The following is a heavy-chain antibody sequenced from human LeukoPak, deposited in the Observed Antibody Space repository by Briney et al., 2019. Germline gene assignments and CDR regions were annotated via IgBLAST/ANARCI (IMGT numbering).Heavy chain of an antibody. V-gene: IGHV4-61*02. D-gene: IGHD3-10*01. CDR2: IYTSGST. CDR1: GGSISSGSYY. CDR3: ARSQLWFGELSGPQFDY. J-gene: IGHJ4*02. Sequence: SETLSLTCTVSGGSISSGSYYWSWIRQPAGKGLEWIGRIYTSGSTNYNPSLKSRVTISVDTSKNQFSLKLSSVTAADTAVYYCARSQLWFGELSGPQFDYWGQGTLVTVSS.